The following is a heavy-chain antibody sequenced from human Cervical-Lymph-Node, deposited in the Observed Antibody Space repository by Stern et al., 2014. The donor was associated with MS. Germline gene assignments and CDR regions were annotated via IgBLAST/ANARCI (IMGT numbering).Heavy chain of an antibody. CDR1: GGSVSSSSFY. J-gene: IGHJ6*02. CDR3: ARDGLDGMDV. D-gene: IGHD3/OR15-3a*01. Sequence: VQLEESGPGLVKPSETLSLTCTVSGGSVSSSSFYWSWIRQPPGKGLEWVGYKHYSGKTKTNPSLKSRVTISIDTSKNHFSLNLTSLTAADTAVYYCARDGLDGMDVWGQGTTVTVSS. CDR2: KHYSGKT. V-gene: IGHV4-61*03.